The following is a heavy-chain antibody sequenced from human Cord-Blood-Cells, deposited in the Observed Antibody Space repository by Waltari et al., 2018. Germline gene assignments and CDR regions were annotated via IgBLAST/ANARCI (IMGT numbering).Heavy chain of an antibody. CDR2: IYHSGST. Sequence: QVQLQESGPGLVKPSETLSLTCAVSGYSISSGSYWGWIRQPPGKGLEWIGSIYHSGSTYYNPSLKSRVTISVDTSKNQFSLKLSSVTAADTAVYYCARGTGAGAFDIWGQGTMVTVSS. CDR1: GYSISSGSY. D-gene: IGHD7-27*01. J-gene: IGHJ3*02. V-gene: IGHV4-38-2*01. CDR3: ARGTGAGAFDI.